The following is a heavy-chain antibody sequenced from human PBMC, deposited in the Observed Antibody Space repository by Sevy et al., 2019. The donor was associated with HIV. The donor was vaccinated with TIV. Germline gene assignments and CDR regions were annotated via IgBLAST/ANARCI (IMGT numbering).Heavy chain of an antibody. CDR3: AREAGSTYYGLLDY. D-gene: IGHD1-26*01. CDR2: FNPLSGGT. V-gene: IGHV1-2*06. CDR1: GYTFTDNY. J-gene: IGHJ4*02. Sequence: ASVKVSCKTLGYTFTDNYIHWVRQAPGQGLEWMGRFNPLSGGTKSAQQFQGRVTMTRDTSISTAYMEVSRLTFDDTAVYYCAREAGSTYYGLLDYWGQGSLVTVSS.